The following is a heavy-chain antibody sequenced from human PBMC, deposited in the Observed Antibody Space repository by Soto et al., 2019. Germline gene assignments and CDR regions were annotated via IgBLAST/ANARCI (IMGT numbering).Heavy chain of an antibody. D-gene: IGHD3-22*01. CDR1: GFTFSSYS. V-gene: IGHV3-48*01. Sequence: PGGSLRLSCAASGFTFSSYSMNWVRQAPGKGLEWVSYISSSSSTIYYADSVKGRFTISRDNAKNSLYLQMNSLRAEDTAVYYCARDGYYYDSSDAFDIWGQGTMVTVSS. CDR3: ARDGYYYDSSDAFDI. J-gene: IGHJ3*02. CDR2: ISSSSSTI.